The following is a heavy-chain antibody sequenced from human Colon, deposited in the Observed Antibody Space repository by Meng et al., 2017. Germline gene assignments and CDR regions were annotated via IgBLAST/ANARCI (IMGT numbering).Heavy chain of an antibody. J-gene: IGHJ4*02. Sequence: QVRLVTSGAGVKKPGASGKVSCKASGYSLSGYYMHWVRQVPGQGLEWMGRINADSGGTNYAEKFQGRVTLTRDTSINTAYMEVTSLRSDDTAVYYCAKIHLGDSGLDYWGQGTLVTVSS. CDR2: INADSGGT. D-gene: IGHD6-19*01. CDR1: GYSLSGYY. CDR3: AKIHLGDSGLDY. V-gene: IGHV1-2*06.